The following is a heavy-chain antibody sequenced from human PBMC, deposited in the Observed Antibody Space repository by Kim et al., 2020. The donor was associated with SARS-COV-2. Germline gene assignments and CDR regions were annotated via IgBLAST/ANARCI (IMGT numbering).Heavy chain of an antibody. D-gene: IGHD2-8*01. J-gene: IGHJ6*02. V-gene: IGHV3-23*01. CDR3: AKARTNDGDYYYYGMDV. CDR2: ISGSGDST. CDR1: GFTFSSYA. Sequence: GGSLRLSCAASGFTFSSYAMTWVRHAPGKGLEWVSAISGSGDSTYYADSVKGRFTISRDNSKNTLYLQMNSLRAENTAVYSCAKARTNDGDYYYYGMDVWGQGTTVTVSS.